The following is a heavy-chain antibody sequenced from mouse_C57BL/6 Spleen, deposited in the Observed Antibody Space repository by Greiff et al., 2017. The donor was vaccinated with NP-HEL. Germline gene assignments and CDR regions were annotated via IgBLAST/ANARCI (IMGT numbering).Heavy chain of an antibody. Sequence: QVQLQQPGAELVRPGSSVKLSCKASGYTFTSYWMDWVKQRPGQGLEWIGNIYPSDSETHYNQKFKDKATLTVDKSSSTAYMQLSSLTSEDSAVYYCARARDGYDGYFDVWGTGTTVTVSS. D-gene: IGHD2-2*01. CDR2: IYPSDSET. CDR3: ARARDGYDGYFDV. V-gene: IGHV1-61*01. CDR1: GYTFTSYW. J-gene: IGHJ1*03.